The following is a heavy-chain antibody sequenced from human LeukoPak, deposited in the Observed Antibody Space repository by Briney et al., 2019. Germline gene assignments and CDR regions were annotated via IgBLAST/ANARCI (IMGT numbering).Heavy chain of an antibody. CDR1: GFTFSSYE. D-gene: IGHD3-22*01. J-gene: IGHJ5*02. V-gene: IGHV3-23*01. CDR3: AKQSGGYRGPFDP. Sequence: GGSLRLSCAASGFTFSSYEMNWVRQAPGKGLEWVSAISGSGGSTYYADSVKGRFTISRDNSKNTLYLQMNSLRAEDTAVYYCAKQSGGYRGPFDPWGQGTLVTVSS. CDR2: ISGSGGST.